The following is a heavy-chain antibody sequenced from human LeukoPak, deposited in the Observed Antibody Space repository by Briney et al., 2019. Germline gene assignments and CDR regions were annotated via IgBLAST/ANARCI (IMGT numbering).Heavy chain of an antibody. CDR2: IASSSDRT. Sequence: PGGSLRLSXAASGFIVSNYGMNWVRQAPGKGLEWVSGIASSSDRTYYADSVKGRFTISRDNSKNTVYLQMNSLRAEDTAVYYCAATGSISMSVVSRGFGIWGQGTMVTVSS. J-gene: IGHJ3*02. CDR3: AATGSISMSVVSRGFGI. V-gene: IGHV3-23*01. CDR1: GFIVSNYG. D-gene: IGHD3-22*01.